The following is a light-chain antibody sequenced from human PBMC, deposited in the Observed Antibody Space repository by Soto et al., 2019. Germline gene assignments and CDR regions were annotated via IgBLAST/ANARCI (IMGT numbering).Light chain of an antibody. Sequence: DIQMTQSPSTLSASVGDRVTITCPASQSISSWLAWYQQKPGKAPKVLIYKASSLERGVPARFSGSGSGTEFTLTISSLQPDDSATYYCQHYNSYPLTFGGGTKVEI. CDR3: QHYNSYPLT. V-gene: IGKV1-5*03. J-gene: IGKJ4*01. CDR1: QSISSW. CDR2: KAS.